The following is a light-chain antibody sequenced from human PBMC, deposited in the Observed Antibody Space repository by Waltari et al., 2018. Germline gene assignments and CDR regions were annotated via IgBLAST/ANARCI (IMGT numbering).Light chain of an antibody. CDR2: AVN. CDR3: NSYTTARTFV. V-gene: IGLV2-18*02. CDR1: SSDVGRDNR. J-gene: IGLJ1*01. Sequence: QSALTQPPSVSGAPGQSVTISCSGTSSDVGRDNRVSWFQQTPGTAPKLLIYAVNTRPSGVPDRFSGSKSGNTASLTISGLQTEDEADYYCNSYTTARTFVFGTGTKVTVL.